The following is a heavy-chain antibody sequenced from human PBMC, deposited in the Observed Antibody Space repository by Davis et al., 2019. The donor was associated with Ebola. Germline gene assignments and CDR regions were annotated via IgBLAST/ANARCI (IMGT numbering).Heavy chain of an antibody. CDR3: ARGQEVYYYDSSGYYYY. CDR1: GFTFSSYG. J-gene: IGHJ4*02. CDR2: INSDGSST. V-gene: IGHV3-74*01. Sequence: GESLKISCAASGFTFSSYGMHWVRQAPGKGLVWVSRINSDGSSTSYADSVKGRFTISRDNAKNTLYLQMNSLRAEDTAVYYCARGQEVYYYDSSGYYYYWGQGTLVTVSS. D-gene: IGHD3-22*01.